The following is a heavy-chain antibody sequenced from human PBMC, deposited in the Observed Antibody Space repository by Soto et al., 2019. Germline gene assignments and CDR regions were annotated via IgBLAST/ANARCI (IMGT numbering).Heavy chain of an antibody. CDR3: ARDSDCHSTSCFFPPHV. CDR1: GFTFSYEN. Sequence: PGGSLRLSCSASGFTFSYENMSWVRQVPGKGLEWVSGISGGGSYIFYADSVQGRFSISRDNAKNSLFLEMNSLRVEDTAVYYCARDSDCHSTSCFFPPHVWGQGTTVTVSS. V-gene: IGHV3-21*06. D-gene: IGHD2-2*01. J-gene: IGHJ6*02. CDR2: ISGGGSYI.